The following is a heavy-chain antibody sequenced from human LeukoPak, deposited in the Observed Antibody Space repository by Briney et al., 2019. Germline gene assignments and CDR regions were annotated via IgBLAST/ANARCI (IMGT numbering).Heavy chain of an antibody. D-gene: IGHD6-19*01. Sequence: PSETLSLTCTVSGGSISSYYWSWIRQPPGKGLEWIGYIYYSGSTNYSPSLKSRVTISVDTSKNQFSLRLSSVTAADTAVYFCAGSSGYSGGWYGDYWGQGALVTVSS. CDR2: IYYSGST. CDR1: GGSISSYY. CDR3: AGSSGYSGGWYGDY. V-gene: IGHV4-59*08. J-gene: IGHJ4*02.